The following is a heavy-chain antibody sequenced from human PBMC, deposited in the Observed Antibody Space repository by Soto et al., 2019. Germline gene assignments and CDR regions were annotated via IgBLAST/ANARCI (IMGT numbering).Heavy chain of an antibody. CDR1: GFTFSSYA. V-gene: IGHV3-23*01. Sequence: PGGSLRLSCAASGFTFSSYAMSWVRQAPGKGLEWVSAISGSGGSTYYADSVKGRFTISRDNSKNALYLQMNSLRAEDTAVYYCAKGELGYCSSTSCPDINYSNYRLYYYYYMDVWGKGTTVTVSS. CDR3: AKGELGYCSSTSCPDINYSNYRLYYYYYMDV. J-gene: IGHJ6*03. CDR2: ISGSGGST. D-gene: IGHD2-2*01.